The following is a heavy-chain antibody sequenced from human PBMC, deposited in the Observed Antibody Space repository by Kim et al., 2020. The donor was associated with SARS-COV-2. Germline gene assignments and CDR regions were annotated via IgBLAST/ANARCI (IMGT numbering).Heavy chain of an antibody. CDR2: ISYDGSNK. CDR3: ARDGDRFGGYYYYGMDV. Sequence: GGSLRLSCAASGFTFSSYAMHWVRQAPGKGLEWVAVISYDGSNKYYADSVKGRFTISRDNSKNTLYLQMNSLRAEDTAVYYCARDGDRFGGYYYYGMDVWGQGTTVTVSS. V-gene: IGHV3-30*04. CDR1: GFTFSSYA. D-gene: IGHD2-15*01. J-gene: IGHJ6*02.